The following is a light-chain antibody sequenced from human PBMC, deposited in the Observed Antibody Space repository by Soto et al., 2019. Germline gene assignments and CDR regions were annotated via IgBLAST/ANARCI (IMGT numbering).Light chain of an antibody. CDR1: QSISSW. J-gene: IGKJ2*01. V-gene: IGKV1-5*01. Sequence: DIQMTQSPSTLSASVRDRVTITCRASQSISSWLAWYQQKPGKAPELLIYDASSLESGVPSRFSGSGSGTEFTLTIRSLQPDDFATYYCQQYNSYSTFGQGTKLEIK. CDR2: DAS. CDR3: QQYNSYST.